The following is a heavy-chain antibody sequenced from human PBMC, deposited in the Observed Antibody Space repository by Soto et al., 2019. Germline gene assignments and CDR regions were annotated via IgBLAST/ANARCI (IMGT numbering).Heavy chain of an antibody. CDR3: AREGYSGWSNQYDYYMDV. CDR1: GFTFTRYA. D-gene: IGHD6-19*01. V-gene: IGHV1-18*01. J-gene: IGHJ6*03. CDR2: ISAYNGKT. Sequence: ASVKVSCKASGFTFTRYAISWVRQAPGQGLEWMGYISAYNGKTNYIENLQGRVTMTTDTSTTTAYMELRSLKSDDTAVYYCAREGYSGWSNQYDYYMDVWGKGTTVTVSS.